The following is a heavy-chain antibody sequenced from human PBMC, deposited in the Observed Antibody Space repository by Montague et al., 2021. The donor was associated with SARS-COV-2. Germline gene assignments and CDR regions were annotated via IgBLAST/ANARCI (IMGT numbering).Heavy chain of an antibody. CDR3: ARLAVIISGAPPTRLHRYMDV. D-gene: IGHD3-3*01. V-gene: IGHV4-39*01. J-gene: IGHJ6*03. CDR2: IHYSGIT. CDR1: GGSFSSSPYY. Sequence: SETLSLTCTVSGGSFSSSPYYWGWVRPSPGLGLGWIGNIHYSGITDYNASLKTCVTISVDTSKNQFSLKLTSVTAAATAVYYCARLAVIISGAPPTRLHRYMDVWGKGTTVTVSS.